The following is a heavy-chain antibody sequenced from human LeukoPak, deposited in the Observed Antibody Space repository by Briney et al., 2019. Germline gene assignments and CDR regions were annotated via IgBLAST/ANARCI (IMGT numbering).Heavy chain of an antibody. D-gene: IGHD3-3*01. V-gene: IGHV4-39*01. CDR3: ARSYDFWSGKTTFDP. CDR1: GGSISISSYY. CDR2: IYYSGST. J-gene: IGHJ5*02. Sequence: PSETLSLTCTVSGGSISISSYYWGWIRQPPGKGLEWIGSIYYSGSTYYNPSLKSRVTISVDTSKNQFSLKLSSVTAADTAVSYCARSYDFWSGKTTFDPWGQGTLVTVSS.